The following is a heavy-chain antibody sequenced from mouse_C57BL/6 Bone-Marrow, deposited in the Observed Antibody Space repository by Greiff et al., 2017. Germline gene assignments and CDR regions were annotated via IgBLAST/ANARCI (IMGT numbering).Heavy chain of an antibody. CDR3: AGGLMDY. V-gene: IGHV1-66*01. J-gene: IGHJ4*01. CDR1: GYSFTSYY. CDR2: IYPGSGNT. Sequence: QVQLKESGPELVKPGASVKISCKASGYSFTSYYIHWVKQRPGQGLEWIGWIYPGSGNTKYNEKFKGKATLTADTSSSTAYMQLSSLTSEDSAVYYCAGGLMDYWGQGTSVTVSS.